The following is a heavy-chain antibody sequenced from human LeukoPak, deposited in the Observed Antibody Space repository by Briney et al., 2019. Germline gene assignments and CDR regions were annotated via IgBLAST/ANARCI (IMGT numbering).Heavy chain of an antibody. CDR1: GGTFSSYA. Sequence: ASVKVSCKASGGTFSSYAISWVRQAPGQGIEWMGIINPSGGSTSYAQKFQGRVTMTRDTSTSTVYMELSSLRSEDTAVYYCARVGYYSDGGRFDYWGQGTLVTVSS. V-gene: IGHV1-46*01. J-gene: IGHJ4*02. D-gene: IGHD3-22*01. CDR3: ARVGYYSDGGRFDY. CDR2: INPSGGST.